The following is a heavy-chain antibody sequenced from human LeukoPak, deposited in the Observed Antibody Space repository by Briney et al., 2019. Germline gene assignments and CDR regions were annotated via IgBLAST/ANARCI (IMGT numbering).Heavy chain of an antibody. D-gene: IGHD6-19*01. CDR1: GFNFNNYG. CDR3: ARGVRYSSGYFDY. Sequence: GGSLRLSCTASGFNFNNYGMHWVRQAPGKGLEWVAVIWYDGSKKYYADSVKGRFTISRDHSKNTLYLQMNSLRAEYTAVYYCARGVRYSSGYFDYWGQGTLVTVSS. CDR2: IWYDGSKK. V-gene: IGHV3-33*01. J-gene: IGHJ4*02.